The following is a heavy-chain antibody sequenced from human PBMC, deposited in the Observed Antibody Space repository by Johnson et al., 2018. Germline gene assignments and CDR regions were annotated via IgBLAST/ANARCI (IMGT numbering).Heavy chain of an antibody. V-gene: IGHV3-48*01. J-gene: IGHJ3*01. CDR1: GFSFSSES. CDR2: ISGGGFSI. Sequence: VQLVQSGGGLVKPGGSLRLSCAASGFSFSSESMNWVRQAPGKGLEWLSYISGGGFSIYYADSVKGRFTISRDNARNSLDLQMNSLRAEDTAVYYCAREAVVSKHGFDVWGQGTMVTVSS. D-gene: IGHD4-11*01. CDR3: AREAVVSKHGFDV.